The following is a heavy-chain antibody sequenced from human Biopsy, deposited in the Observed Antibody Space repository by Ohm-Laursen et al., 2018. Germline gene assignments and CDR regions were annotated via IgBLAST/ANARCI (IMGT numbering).Heavy chain of an antibody. CDR1: GASMTGYF. V-gene: IGHV4-4*07. J-gene: IGHJ3*01. D-gene: IGHD3-3*01. Sequence: SDTLSLTRTVSGASMTGYFWTWVRQPAGKGLEWIGHIYTIGDTTYNPSLESRVTMSLDTSKNQFSLKMTSLTAADTAVYFCAREDEGLLRALDLWGQGTMVTVPS. CDR3: AREDEGLLRALDL. CDR2: IYTIGDT.